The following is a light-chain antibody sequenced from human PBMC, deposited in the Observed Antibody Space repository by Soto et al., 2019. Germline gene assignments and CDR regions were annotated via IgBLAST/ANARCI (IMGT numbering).Light chain of an antibody. J-gene: IGKJ5*01. CDR3: QQYNNWPPIT. CDR1: QSVSSK. Sequence: EIVMTQSPATLSVSPGERATLSCRASQSVSSKLAWYQQKPGQAPRLLIYGASTRATGIPARCSGSGSGTEFSLTISSLQSQDFAVNYCQQYNNWPPITFGQGTQLEIK. CDR2: GAS. V-gene: IGKV3-15*01.